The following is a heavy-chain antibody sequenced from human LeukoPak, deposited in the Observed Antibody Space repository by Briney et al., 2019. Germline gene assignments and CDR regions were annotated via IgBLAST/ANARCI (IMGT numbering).Heavy chain of an antibody. CDR1: GGSINSYY. Sequence: SETLSLTCTVSGGSINSYYWSWIRQPPGKGLEWIGYINYSGSTNYNPSLKSRVTISVDTSKNQFSLKLSSVTAADTAVYYCARGTINYYYGMDVWGQGTTVTVSS. CDR2: INYSGST. J-gene: IGHJ6*02. CDR3: ARGTINYYYGMDV. V-gene: IGHV4-59*08. D-gene: IGHD1-7*01.